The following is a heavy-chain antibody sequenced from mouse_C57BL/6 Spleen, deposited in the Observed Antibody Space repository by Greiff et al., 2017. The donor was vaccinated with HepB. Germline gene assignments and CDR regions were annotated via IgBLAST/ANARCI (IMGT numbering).Heavy chain of an antibody. J-gene: IGHJ4*01. V-gene: IGHV1-59*01. D-gene: IGHD1-1*01. CDR2: IDPSDSYT. CDR3: AFDYGSSYPYYAMDY. CDR1: GYTFTSYW. Sequence: QVQLQQPGAELVRPGTSVKLSCKASGYTFTSYWMHWVKQRPGQGLEWIGVIDPSDSYTNYNQKFKGKATLTVDTSSSTAYMQLSSLTSEDSAVYYCAFDYGSSYPYYAMDYWGQGTSVTVSS.